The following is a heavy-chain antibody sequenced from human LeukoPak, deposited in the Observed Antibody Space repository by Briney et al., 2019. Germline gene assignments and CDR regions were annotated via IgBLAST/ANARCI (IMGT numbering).Heavy chain of an antibody. D-gene: IGHD4-17*01. V-gene: IGHV4-34*01. CDR1: GGSFSGYY. CDR3: ARLRVTRKNWFDP. Sequence: SETLSLTCAVYGGSFSGYYWSWIRQPPGKGLEWIGEINHSGSTNYNPSLKSRVTISVDTSKNQFSLKLSSVTAADTAVYYCARLRVTRKNWFDPWGQGTLVTVSS. CDR2: INHSGST. J-gene: IGHJ5*02.